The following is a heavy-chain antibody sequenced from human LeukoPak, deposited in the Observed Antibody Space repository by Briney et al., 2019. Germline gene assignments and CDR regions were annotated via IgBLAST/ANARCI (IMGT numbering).Heavy chain of an antibody. Sequence: ASVKVSCKASDYIVINYDISWVRQAPGQGLEWMGWISGYNGMTSYAQKVQGRVTLTTDTSTSTAYMELRSLRSDDTAVYYCARDEGGFDVWGQGTMVTVS. CDR1: DYIVINYD. V-gene: IGHV1-18*01. CDR2: ISGYNGMT. D-gene: IGHD2-15*01. J-gene: IGHJ3*01. CDR3: ARDEGGFDV.